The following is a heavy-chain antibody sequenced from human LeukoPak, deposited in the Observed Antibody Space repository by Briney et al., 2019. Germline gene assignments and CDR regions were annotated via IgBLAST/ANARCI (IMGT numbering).Heavy chain of an antibody. V-gene: IGHV3-74*01. J-gene: IGHJ6*02. D-gene: IGHD3-22*01. CDR2: INNDGTGT. Sequence: GGSLRLSCAASGFTFSNYWMHWVRQAQGRGLVWVSRINNDGTGTSYADSVKGRFTISRDNAKNTLYLQMNSLRAEDTAVYYCARDRVRITMIVVVNYGMDVWGQGTTVTVSS. CDR3: ARDRVRITMIVVVNYGMDV. CDR1: GFTFSNYW.